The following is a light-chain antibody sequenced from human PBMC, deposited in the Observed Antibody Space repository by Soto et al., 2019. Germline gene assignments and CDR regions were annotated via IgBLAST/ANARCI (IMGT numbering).Light chain of an antibody. V-gene: IGKV1-39*01. J-gene: IGKJ4*01. Sequence: DVRMTQSPSSLSASVGDTITITCRASQTITTYLNWFQQKPGESPRLLIYGASTLHDGVPSRFSGSGSGTDFTRTISGLQPEDFATYHCQQTYSDISFGGGTRG. CDR2: GAS. CDR3: QQTYSDIS. CDR1: QTITTY.